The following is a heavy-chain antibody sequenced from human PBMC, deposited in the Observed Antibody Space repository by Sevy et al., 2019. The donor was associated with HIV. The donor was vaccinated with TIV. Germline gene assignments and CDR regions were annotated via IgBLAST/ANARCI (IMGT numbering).Heavy chain of an antibody. Sequence: GGSLRLSCAASGFTFSSYAMSWVRQAPGKGLEWVSGISGSGGSTFYADSVKGRFTISRDNSKKTLYLQMSRLRAEDTAVYYCAKNPLGTIRYYYYMDVWGKGTTVTVSS. V-gene: IGHV3-23*01. CDR1: GFTFSSYA. J-gene: IGHJ6*03. CDR2: ISGSGGST. CDR3: AKNPLGTIRYYYYMDV. D-gene: IGHD2-2*02.